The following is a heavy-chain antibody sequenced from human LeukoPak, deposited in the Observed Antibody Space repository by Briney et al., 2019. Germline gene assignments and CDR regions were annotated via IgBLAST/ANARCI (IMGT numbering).Heavy chain of an antibody. CDR3: ATANRYYFDY. CDR2: IYYSGST. J-gene: IGHJ4*02. Sequence: NTSETLSLTCTVSGGSISSYYWSWIRQPPGKGLEWIGYIYYSGSTNYNPSLKSRVTISVDTSKNQFSLKLSSVTAADTAVYYCATANRYYFDYWGQGTLVTVSS. D-gene: IGHD2/OR15-2a*01. V-gene: IGHV4-59*12. CDR1: GGSISSYY.